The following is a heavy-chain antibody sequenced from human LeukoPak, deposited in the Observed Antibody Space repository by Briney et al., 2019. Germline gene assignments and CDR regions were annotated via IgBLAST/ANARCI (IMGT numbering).Heavy chain of an antibody. V-gene: IGHV1-2*02. Sequence: GASVKVSCKASGYTFTGYYMHWVRQAPGQGLEWMGWINPNSGGTNYAQKFQGRVTMTRDTSISTAYMELSRLRSDDTAVYYCARPNRLGYCSSTSCYSRDAFDIWGQGTMVTVSS. J-gene: IGHJ3*02. CDR1: GYTFTGYY. CDR3: ARPNRLGYCSSTSCYSRDAFDI. D-gene: IGHD2-2*02. CDR2: INPNSGGT.